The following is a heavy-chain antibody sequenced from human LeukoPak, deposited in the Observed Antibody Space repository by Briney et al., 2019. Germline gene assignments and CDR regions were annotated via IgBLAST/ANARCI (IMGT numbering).Heavy chain of an antibody. Sequence: SETLSLTCTVSGGSLSSYYGSWIRPPAGKGLEWIGRIYTSGRTNYNPSLKSRVTMSVDTSKNQFSLKLSSVTAADTAVYSCARVPRSGGYYYGMDVWGQGTTVTVSS. CDR3: ARVPRSGGYYYGMDV. J-gene: IGHJ6*02. CDR1: GGSLSSYY. CDR2: IYTSGRT. V-gene: IGHV4-4*07. D-gene: IGHD3-10*01.